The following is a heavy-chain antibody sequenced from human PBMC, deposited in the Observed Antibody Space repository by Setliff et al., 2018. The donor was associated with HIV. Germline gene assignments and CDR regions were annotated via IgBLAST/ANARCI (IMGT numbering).Heavy chain of an antibody. D-gene: IGHD1-20*01. J-gene: IGHJ4*02. CDR3: ARAVYYFDF. Sequence: SETLSLTCTVSDDFITSYYWSWIRQPPGKGLEWIGYIYYSGSTNYNPSLKSRVTTSLDMSTSQFSLRLSSVTAADTAVYYCARAVYYFDFWGQGTLVTVSS. V-gene: IGHV4-59*01. CDR1: DDFITSYY. CDR2: IYYSGST.